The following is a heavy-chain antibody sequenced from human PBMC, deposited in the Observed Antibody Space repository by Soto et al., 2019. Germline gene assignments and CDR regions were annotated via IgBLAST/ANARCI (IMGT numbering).Heavy chain of an antibody. D-gene: IGHD1-1*01. J-gene: IGHJ4*02. CDR3: VRSKLERLDY. CDR1: GFTFTTYW. CDR2: INQDGSET. V-gene: IGHV3-7*01. Sequence: GSLRLSCAASGFTFTTYWMSWVRQAPGKGLEWVANINQDGSETYYVDSVKGRFTISRDNAKNSLFLQMNSLRVEDTAIYYCVRSKLERLDYWGQGTLVTVSS.